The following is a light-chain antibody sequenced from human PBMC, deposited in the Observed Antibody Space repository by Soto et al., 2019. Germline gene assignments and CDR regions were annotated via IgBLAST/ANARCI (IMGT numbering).Light chain of an antibody. Sequence: DIVLTQSPGTLSLSPGETATLSCRASQSVNSNYLAWYQQKPGQAPRLLIYGASARATGIPDRFSGSGSGTDFTLAISRLEPEDFAVYYCQQFGGSSYTFGQGTKLEI. V-gene: IGKV3-20*01. CDR2: GAS. CDR1: QSVNSNY. CDR3: QQFGGSSYT. J-gene: IGKJ2*01.